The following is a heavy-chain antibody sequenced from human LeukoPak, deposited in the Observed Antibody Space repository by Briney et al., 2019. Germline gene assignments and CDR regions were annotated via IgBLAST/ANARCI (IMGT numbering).Heavy chain of an antibody. D-gene: IGHD6-19*01. J-gene: IGHJ4*02. V-gene: IGHV5-10-1*01. CDR1: GYSFTSYW. CDR2: IDPSDSYS. CDR3: ARPRGPAVAGGFDY. Sequence: PGESLKISCKGSGYSFTSYWISWVRQMPGKGLEWMGRIDPSDSYSNYSPSFQGHVAISADKSISTAYLQWSSLKASDTAMYYCARPRGPAVAGGFDYWGQGTLVTVSS.